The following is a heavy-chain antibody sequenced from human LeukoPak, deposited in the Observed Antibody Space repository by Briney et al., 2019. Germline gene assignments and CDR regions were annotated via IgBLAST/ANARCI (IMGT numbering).Heavy chain of an antibody. V-gene: IGHV3-43*01. CDR1: GFSFDEYT. CDR3: ASSPAQYSSNWYRY. D-gene: IGHD6-13*01. CDR2: ISWDGGST. Sequence: GWSLRLSCAASGFSFDEYTMHWVRQAPGKGLNWVSLISWDGGSTYYADSVKGRFTISRDNSKNSLYLQMNSLRTEDTALYYCASSPAQYSSNWYRYWGQGTLVTVSS. J-gene: IGHJ4*02.